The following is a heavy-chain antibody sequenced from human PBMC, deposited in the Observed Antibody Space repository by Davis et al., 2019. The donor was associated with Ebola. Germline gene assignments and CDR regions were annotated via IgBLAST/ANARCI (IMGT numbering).Heavy chain of an antibody. D-gene: IGHD3-22*01. V-gene: IGHV3-21*01. J-gene: IGHJ3*02. CDR3: TRDNLYYYDTSGYHDVFDM. CDR2: ISSGSTYI. Sequence: GGSLRLSCAASGFIFNDYAMNWVRQAPGKGLEWVSYISSGSTYIYYADSVKGRYTISRDNAKNSLYLQMNNLRAEDTAVYYCTRDNLYYYDTSGYHDVFDMWGQGTMVTVSS. CDR1: GFIFNDYA.